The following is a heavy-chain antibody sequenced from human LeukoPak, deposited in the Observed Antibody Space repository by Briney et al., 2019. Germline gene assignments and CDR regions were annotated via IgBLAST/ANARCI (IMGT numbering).Heavy chain of an antibody. J-gene: IGHJ4*02. Sequence: PGRSLRLSCAASGFTFSSYAMHWVRQAPGKGLEWVAVISYDESNKYYADSVKGRFTISRDNSKNTPYLQMNSLRAEDTAVYYCARAPTWIQLRYFDYWGQGTLVTVSS. CDR3: ARAPTWIQLRYFDY. V-gene: IGHV3-30*01. CDR2: ISYDESNK. CDR1: GFTFSSYA. D-gene: IGHD5-18*01.